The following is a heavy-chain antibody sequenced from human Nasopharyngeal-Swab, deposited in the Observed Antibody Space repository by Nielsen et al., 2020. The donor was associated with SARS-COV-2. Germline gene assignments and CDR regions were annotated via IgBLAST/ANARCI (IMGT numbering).Heavy chain of an antibody. D-gene: IGHD5-24*01. CDR1: GFTFSSYE. J-gene: IGHJ6*02. CDR3: ARVGRDGYNWHYGMDV. Sequence: GESLKISCAASGFTFSSYEMNWVRQAPGKGLEWVSYISSSGSTIYYADSVKGRFTISRDNAKNSLSLQMNSLRAEDTAVYYCARVGRDGYNWHYGMDVWGQGTTVTVSS. V-gene: IGHV3-48*03. CDR2: ISSSGSTI.